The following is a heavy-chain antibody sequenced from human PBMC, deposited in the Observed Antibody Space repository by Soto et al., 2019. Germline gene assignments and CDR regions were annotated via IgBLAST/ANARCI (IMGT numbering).Heavy chain of an antibody. CDR3: AKGSQWLGGLDP. CDR1: GFTFSSCG. V-gene: IGHV3-30*18. J-gene: IGHJ5*02. CDR2: ISYDGSNK. Sequence: QVQLVESGGGVVQPGRSLRLSCAASGFTFSSCGMHWVRQAPGKGLEWVAVISYDGSNKYYADSVKGRFTISRDNSKNTLYMQMDSLKVEDTAVYYCAKGSQWLGGLDPWGQGTLVTVSS. D-gene: IGHD3-10*01.